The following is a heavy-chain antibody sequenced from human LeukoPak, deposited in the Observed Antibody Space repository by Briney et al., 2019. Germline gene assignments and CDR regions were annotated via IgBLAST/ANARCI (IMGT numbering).Heavy chain of an antibody. J-gene: IGHJ4*02. D-gene: IGHD6-13*01. CDR2: IYDSGST. Sequence: SETLSLTCTVSGGSISSSSYYWGWIRQPPGKGLEWIGRIYDSGSTYYNPSLKSRVTISVETSQKHFLLTLSSATAADTAVYYCAALGGPGIAAAGIDYWGQGTLVTVSS. CDR1: GGSISSSSYY. CDR3: AALGGPGIAAAGIDY. V-gene: IGHV4-39*02.